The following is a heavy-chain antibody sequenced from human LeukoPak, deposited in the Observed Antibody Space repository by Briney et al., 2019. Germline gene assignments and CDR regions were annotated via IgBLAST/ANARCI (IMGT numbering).Heavy chain of an antibody. CDR1: GFSFSNAW. Sequence: NPGGSLRLSCAASGFSFSNAWMSWFRQAPGKGLAWVGRVKSKTDGGAIEYAAPVKGRFTISRDDSKNTLYLQMNSLKTEDTAVYYCSTGTTYYYERTGYVLWGQGTLVTVSS. CDR2: VKSKTDGGAI. D-gene: IGHD3-22*01. CDR3: STGTTYYYERTGYVL. V-gene: IGHV3-15*01. J-gene: IGHJ4*02.